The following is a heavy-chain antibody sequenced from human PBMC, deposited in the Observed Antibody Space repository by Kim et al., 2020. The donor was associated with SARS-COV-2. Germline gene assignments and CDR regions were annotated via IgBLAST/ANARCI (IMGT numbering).Heavy chain of an antibody. J-gene: IGHJ4*02. V-gene: IGHV3-30*04. CDR1: GFTFSSYA. D-gene: IGHD3-22*01. CDR3: ARVLYTMIVVAIFDY. Sequence: GGSLRLSCAASGFTFSSYAMHWVRQAPGKGLEWVAVISYDGSNKYYADSVKGRFTISRDNSKNTLYLQMNSLRAEDTAVYYCARVLYTMIVVAIFDYWGQGTLVTVSS. CDR2: ISYDGSNK.